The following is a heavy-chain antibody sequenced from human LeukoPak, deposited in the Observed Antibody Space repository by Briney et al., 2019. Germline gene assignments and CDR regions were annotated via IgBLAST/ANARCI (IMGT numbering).Heavy chain of an antibody. J-gene: IGHJ4*02. CDR3: ARNAAFSADS. CDR1: GGSISNGYW. D-gene: IGHD1-1*01. Sequence: SGTLSLTCAVSGGSISNGYWWSWVRQPPGKGLEWIGEIFHSGTTNYNPSLKSRVTISVDNSKNYFSLILTSVTAAGTAVYYCARNAAFSADSWGQGTLVTVSS. V-gene: IGHV4-4*02. CDR2: IFHSGTT.